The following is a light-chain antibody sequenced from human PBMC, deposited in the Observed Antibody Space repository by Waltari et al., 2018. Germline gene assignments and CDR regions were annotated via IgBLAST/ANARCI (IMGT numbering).Light chain of an antibody. CDR2: NGK. Sequence: QSVLTQPPSVSGAPGQRVTISCSGISAHIGGNTLNWSQQLPGRAPKLLIYNGKRRPSGVPDRFSESKSGTSDSLAITGLQSEDEADYYCATWDDSLSGPVFGGGTKLTVL. J-gene: IGLJ3*02. CDR1: SAHIGGNT. CDR3: ATWDDSLSGPV. V-gene: IGLV1-44*01.